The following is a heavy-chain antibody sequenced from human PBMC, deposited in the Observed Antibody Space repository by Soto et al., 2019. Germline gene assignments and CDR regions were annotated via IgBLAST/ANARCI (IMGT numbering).Heavy chain of an antibody. Sequence: GGSLRLSCAASGFTFSSYGMHWVRQAPGKGLEWVAVIWYDGSNKYYADSVKGRFTISRDNSKNTLYLQMNSLRAEDMAVYYCARRESSGCCDYWGQGTLVTVSS. CDR2: IWYDGSNK. V-gene: IGHV3-33*01. CDR1: GFTFSSYG. D-gene: IGHD6-19*01. J-gene: IGHJ4*02. CDR3: ARRESSGCCDY.